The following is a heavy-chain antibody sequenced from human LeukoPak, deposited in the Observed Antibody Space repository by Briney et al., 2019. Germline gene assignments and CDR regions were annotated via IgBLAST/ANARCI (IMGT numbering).Heavy chain of an antibody. CDR3: AKMGSSSSWRPDY. J-gene: IGHJ4*02. Sequence: GGSLRLSCAASGFTFSSYWMSWVRQAPGKGLAWVANIKQDGSEIYYVDSVKGRFTISRDNAKNTLYVQMNNLRSEDTAVYYCAKMGSSSSWRPDYWGQGTLVTVSS. CDR2: IKQDGSEI. D-gene: IGHD6-13*01. V-gene: IGHV3-7*03. CDR1: GFTFSSYW.